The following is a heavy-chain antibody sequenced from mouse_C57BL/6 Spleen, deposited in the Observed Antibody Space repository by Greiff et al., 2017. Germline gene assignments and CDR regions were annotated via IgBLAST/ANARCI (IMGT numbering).Heavy chain of an antibody. D-gene: IGHD2-10*02. CDR2: INPSSGYT. J-gene: IGHJ3*01. Sequence: QVHVKQSGAELAKPGASVKLSCKASGYTFTSYWMHWVKQRPGQGLEWIGYINPSSGYTKYNQKFKDKATLTADKSSSTAYMQLSSLTYEDSAVYYCARDSYGNFFAYWGQGTLVTVSA. V-gene: IGHV1-7*01. CDR3: ARDSYGNFFAY. CDR1: GYTFTSYW.